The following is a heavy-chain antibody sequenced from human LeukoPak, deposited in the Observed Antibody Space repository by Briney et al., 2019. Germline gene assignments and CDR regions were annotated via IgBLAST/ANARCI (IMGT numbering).Heavy chain of an antibody. D-gene: IGHD3-10*01. CDR3: ARSHGSGSSYGMDV. CDR1: GGSISSGGYY. J-gene: IGHJ6*04. Sequence: SETLSLTCTVSGGSISSGGYYWSWIRQHPGKGLEWIGYIYYSGSTYYNPSLKSRVTISVDTSKNQFSLKLSSVTAADTAVYYCARSHGSGSSYGMDVWGKGTTVTVSS. CDR2: IYYSGST. V-gene: IGHV4-31*03.